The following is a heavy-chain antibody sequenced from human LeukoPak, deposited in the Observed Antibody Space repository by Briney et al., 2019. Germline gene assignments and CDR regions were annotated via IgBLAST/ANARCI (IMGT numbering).Heavy chain of an antibody. D-gene: IGHD3-22*01. CDR1: GGSYSGYY. V-gene: IGHV3-11*01. Sequence: LSLTCAVYGGSYSGYYWSWIRQAPGKGLEWVSYISSSGSTIYYADSVKGRFTISRDSAKNSLYLQMNSLRAEDTAVYYCARTSGVRGYLRWGQGTLVTVSS. CDR2: ISSSGSTI. CDR3: ARTSGVRGYLR. J-gene: IGHJ4*02.